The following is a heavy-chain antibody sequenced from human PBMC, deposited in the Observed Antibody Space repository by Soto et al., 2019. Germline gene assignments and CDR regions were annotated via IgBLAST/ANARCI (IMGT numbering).Heavy chain of an antibody. Sequence: SETLSLTCTVSGGSISSYYWSWIRQPAGKGLEWIGRIYTSGSTNYNPSLKSRVTMSVDTSKNQFSLKLSSVTAADTAVYYCARTYGSGSRAYYYYGMDVWRHGTTVTVS. D-gene: IGHD3-10*01. V-gene: IGHV4-4*07. CDR1: GGSISSYY. CDR2: IYTSGST. J-gene: IGHJ6*02. CDR3: ARTYGSGSRAYYYYGMDV.